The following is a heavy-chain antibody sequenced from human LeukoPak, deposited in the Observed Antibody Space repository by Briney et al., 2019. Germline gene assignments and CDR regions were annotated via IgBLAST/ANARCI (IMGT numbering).Heavy chain of an antibody. Sequence: GGSLRLSCAASGFTFSSYAMSWVRQAPGKGLEWVSAISGSGGSTYYADSVKGRFTLSRDNSKNTLYLQMNSLRAEDTAVYYCAKAGRGSGWSNYYFDDRGQGTLVTVSS. CDR3: AKAGRGSGWSNYYFDD. V-gene: IGHV3-23*01. CDR1: GFTFSSYA. D-gene: IGHD6-19*01. J-gene: IGHJ4*02. CDR2: ISGSGGST.